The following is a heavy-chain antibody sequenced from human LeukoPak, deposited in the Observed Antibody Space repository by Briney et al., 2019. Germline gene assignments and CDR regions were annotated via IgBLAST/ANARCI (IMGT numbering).Heavy chain of an antibody. CDR1: GASISSSSYY. CDR3: AREVGIAARPFDY. D-gene: IGHD6-6*01. V-gene: IGHV4-61*01. Sequence: SETLSLTCTVSGASISSSSYYWSWIRQPPGKGLEWIGYIYYSGSTNYNPSLKSRVTISVDTSKNQFSLKLSSVTAADTAVYYCAREVGIAARPFDYWGQGTLVTVSS. J-gene: IGHJ4*02. CDR2: IYYSGST.